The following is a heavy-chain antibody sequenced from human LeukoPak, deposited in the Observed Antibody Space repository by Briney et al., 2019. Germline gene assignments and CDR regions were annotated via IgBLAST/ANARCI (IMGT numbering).Heavy chain of an antibody. CDR3: AKACLSGYSYGCFGS. J-gene: IGHJ5*01. Sequence: PGRSLRLSCAASGFNLNNYGMHWVRQAPGKGLEWVAVVWYDVNNKYYADSVKGRFTISRDNSKNTLYLQMNSLRVGDTAVYFCAKACLSGYSYGCFGSWGQGTLVTVFS. CDR2: VWYDVNNK. V-gene: IGHV3-33*06. D-gene: IGHD5-18*01. CDR1: GFNLNNYG.